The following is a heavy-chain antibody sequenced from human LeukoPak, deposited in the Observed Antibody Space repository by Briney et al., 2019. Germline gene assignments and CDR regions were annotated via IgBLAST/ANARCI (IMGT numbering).Heavy chain of an antibody. CDR3: ARGGSDTAMAHDY. J-gene: IGHJ4*02. D-gene: IGHD5-18*01. V-gene: IGHV3-30-3*01. CDR1: GFTFSSYA. Sequence: GRSLRLSCAASGFTFSSYAMHWVRQAPGKGLEWVAVISYDGSNKYYADSVKGRFTISRDDAKNTLYLQVNSLRAGDTAVYFCARGGSDTAMAHDYWGQGTLVTVSS. CDR2: ISYDGSNK.